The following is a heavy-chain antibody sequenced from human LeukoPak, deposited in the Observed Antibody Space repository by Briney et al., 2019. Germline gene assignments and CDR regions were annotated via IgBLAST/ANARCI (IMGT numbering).Heavy chain of an antibody. CDR2: INPSGGST. D-gene: IGHD6-13*01. V-gene: IGHV1-46*01. CDR3: ARDRDSSSWFVDY. Sequence: ASVKVSCKSSGYTFTSYYVHWVRQAPGQGLEWMGIINPSGGSTSYAQRFQGRVTLTRDTSTSTVYMELCSLRSEDTAVYYCARDRDSSSWFVDYWDQGTLVTVCS. J-gene: IGHJ4*02. CDR1: GYTFTSYY.